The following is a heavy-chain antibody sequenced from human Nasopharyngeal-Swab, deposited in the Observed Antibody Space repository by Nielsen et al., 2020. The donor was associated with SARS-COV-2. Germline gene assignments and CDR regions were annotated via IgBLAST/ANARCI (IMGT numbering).Heavy chain of an antibody. CDR2: ITYDGSNK. J-gene: IGHJ4*02. Sequence: GGYMRLYCAASGCNFSSYGMDGVRQDAGKGMEWVAVITYDGSNKYYADSEKGRFTITRDNYKNTLYLQRNSLRAEDTAVYYCAKDPLPGCGGDCLVDYWGQGTLVTVSS. CDR1: GCNFSSYG. CDR3: AKDPLPGCGGDCLVDY. D-gene: IGHD2-21*02. V-gene: IGHV3-30*18.